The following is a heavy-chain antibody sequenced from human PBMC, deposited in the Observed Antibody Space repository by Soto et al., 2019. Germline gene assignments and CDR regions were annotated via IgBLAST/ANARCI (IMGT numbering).Heavy chain of an antibody. V-gene: IGHV4-30-4*01. D-gene: IGHD2-2*01. CDR2: IYYSGST. CDR1: GGSISSGDYY. J-gene: IGHJ5*02. CDR3: ARAVPDDWFDP. Sequence: PSETLSLTCSVSGGSISSGDYYWSWIRQPPGKGLEWIGYIYYSGSTYYNPSLKSRVTISVDTSKNQFSLKLSSVTAADTAVYYCARAVPDDWFDPWGQGTLVTVSS.